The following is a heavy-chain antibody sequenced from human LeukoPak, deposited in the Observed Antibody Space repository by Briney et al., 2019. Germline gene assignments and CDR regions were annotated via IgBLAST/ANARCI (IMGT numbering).Heavy chain of an antibody. D-gene: IGHD6-13*01. Sequence: GGSLKPSCAVSGFTFSSYSMNWVRQAPGKGLEWVSSISESGTNIYYADSVKGRFTISRDNAKNTLYLQMNSLRAEDTAVYYCARDREQEPTYDYWGRGTLVTVSS. CDR2: ISESGTNI. CDR1: GFTFSSYS. J-gene: IGHJ4*02. CDR3: ARDREQEPTYDY. V-gene: IGHV3-21*01.